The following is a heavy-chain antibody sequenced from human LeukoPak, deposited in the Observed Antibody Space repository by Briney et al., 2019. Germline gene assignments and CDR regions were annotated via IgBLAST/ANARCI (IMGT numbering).Heavy chain of an antibody. CDR3: ASGYSSGWYGAFDI. D-gene: IGHD6-19*01. CDR1: GFTFSSYW. CDR2: IKQDGSEK. J-gene: IGHJ3*02. Sequence: GGSLRLSCAASGFTFSSYWMSWVRQAPGKGLEWVANIKQDGSEKYYVDSVKGRFTISRDNAKNSLYLQMNSLRAEDTALYYCASGYSSGWYGAFDIWGQGTMVTVSS. V-gene: IGHV3-7*03.